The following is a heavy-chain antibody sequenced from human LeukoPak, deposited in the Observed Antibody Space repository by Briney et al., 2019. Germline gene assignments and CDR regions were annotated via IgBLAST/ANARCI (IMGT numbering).Heavy chain of an antibody. CDR3: ARKLGRTFDY. CDR2: IKQDGSEK. Sequence: PGGSLRLSCAASGFTFGSYWMSWVRQAPGKGLEWVANIKQDGSEKYYVDSVKGRFTISRDNAKNSLYLQMNSLRAEDTAVYYCARKLGRTFDYWGQGTLVTVSS. D-gene: IGHD6-13*01. CDR1: GFTFGSYW. V-gene: IGHV3-7*03. J-gene: IGHJ4*02.